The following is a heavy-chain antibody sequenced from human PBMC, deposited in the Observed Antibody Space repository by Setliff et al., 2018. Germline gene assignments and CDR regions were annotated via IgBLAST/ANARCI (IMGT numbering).Heavy chain of an antibody. J-gene: IGHJ4*02. CDR2: ISGSGGST. V-gene: IGHV3-23*01. Sequence: LRLSCAASGFTFSSYAMSWVRQAPGKGLEWVSAISGSGGSTYYADSVKGRFTISRDNSKNTLYLQMNSLRAEDTAVYYCARGLDSGGWWSHRPYYFDNWGQGTVVTVSS. CDR3: ARGLDSGGWWSHRPYYFDN. CDR1: GFTFSSYA. D-gene: IGHD3-22*01.